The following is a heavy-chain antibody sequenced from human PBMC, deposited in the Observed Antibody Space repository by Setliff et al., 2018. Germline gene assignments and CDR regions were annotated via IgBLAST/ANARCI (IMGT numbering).Heavy chain of an antibody. J-gene: IGHJ3*01. CDR2: IYPGDSDA. V-gene: IGHV5-51*01. Sequence: PGESLKISCKGSGYSFTSYWIGWVRQVPGKGLEWMGIIYPGDSDARYSPSFQGQVTISADKSLTTAYLHWSGLKASDTAMYYCVTTTLPTARAYDTFDLWGQGTMVTVSS. CDR3: VTTTLPTARAYDTFDL. CDR1: GYSFTSYW. D-gene: IGHD2-2*01.